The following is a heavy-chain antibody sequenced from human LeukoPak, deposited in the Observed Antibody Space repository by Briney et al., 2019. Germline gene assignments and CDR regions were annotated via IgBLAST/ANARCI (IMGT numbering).Heavy chain of an antibody. V-gene: IGHV3-30*18. CDR1: GFTFSSYG. Sequence: GGSLRLSCAASGFTFSSYGMHWVRQAPGKGLEWVAVISYDGSNKYYAGSVKGRFTISRDNSKNTLYLQMNSLRAEDTAVYYCAKAVAGIYPDYWGQGTLVTVSS. D-gene: IGHD6-19*01. J-gene: IGHJ4*02. CDR3: AKAVAGIYPDY. CDR2: ISYDGSNK.